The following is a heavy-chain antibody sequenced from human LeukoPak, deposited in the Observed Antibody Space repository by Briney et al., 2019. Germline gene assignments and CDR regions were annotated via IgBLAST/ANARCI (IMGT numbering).Heavy chain of an antibody. D-gene: IGHD1-26*01. V-gene: IGHV3-23*01. CDR2: ISGSGDST. Sequence: PGGSLRLSCAASGFTFINYAMTWVRQAPGKGLEWVSAISGSGDSTFNSDSVKGRFTISRDNSKDTLYLQMNSLRAEDTAVYYCARRSSGSPPYYFDYWGQGTLVTVSS. CDR3: ARRSSGSPPYYFDY. CDR1: GFTFINYA. J-gene: IGHJ4*02.